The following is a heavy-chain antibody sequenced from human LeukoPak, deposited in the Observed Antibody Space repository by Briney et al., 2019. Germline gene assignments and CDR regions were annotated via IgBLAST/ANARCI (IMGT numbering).Heavy chain of an antibody. CDR2: INSDMSST. CDR3: ARTEDYGDYNPFDY. V-gene: IGHV3-74*01. J-gene: IGHJ4*02. Sequence: PGGSLRLSCAASGFTFSSYWMHWVRQAPGKGLVWVSRINSDMSSTSYADSLKGRFTISRDNTQNTLYLQMNSLRAENTAVYYCARTEDYGDYNPFDYWGQGTLVTVSS. D-gene: IGHD4-17*01. CDR1: GFTFSSYW.